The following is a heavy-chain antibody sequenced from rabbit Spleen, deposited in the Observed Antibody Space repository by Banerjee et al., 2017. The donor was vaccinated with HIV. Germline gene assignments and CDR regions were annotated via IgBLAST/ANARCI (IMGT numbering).Heavy chain of an antibody. D-gene: IGHD1-1*01. CDR3: ARGSISVRNGLDL. V-gene: IGHV1S45*01. CDR2: INGGDRRT. J-gene: IGHJ4*01. CDR1: GFSFSSNYW. Sequence: QEQLVESGGDLVKPEGSLTLTCTASGFSFSSNYWMSWVRQAPGKGLEWIAFINGGDRRTDYASWTKGRFTISKTSSTTVDLKMTSLTVADTASYFCARGSISVRNGLDLWGPGTLVTVS.